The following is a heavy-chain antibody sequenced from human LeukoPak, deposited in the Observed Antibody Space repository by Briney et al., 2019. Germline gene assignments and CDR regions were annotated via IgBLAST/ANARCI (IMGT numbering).Heavy chain of an antibody. Sequence: PSETLSLTCTVSGASISSYYWSWIRQPPGKGLEWIGYIYYSGTTNYNPSLKSRVTISVDTSKNQFSLKLSSVTAADTAVYYCARGGSDYGDWGQGTLVTVSS. CDR1: GASISSYY. CDR3: ARGGSDYGD. D-gene: IGHD4/OR15-4a*01. V-gene: IGHV4-59*01. CDR2: IYYSGTT. J-gene: IGHJ4*02.